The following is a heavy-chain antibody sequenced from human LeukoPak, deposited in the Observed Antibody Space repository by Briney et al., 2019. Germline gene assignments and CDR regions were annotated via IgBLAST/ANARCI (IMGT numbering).Heavy chain of an antibody. CDR3: ARAMTVVVAATLHY. CDR1: GGTFSSYA. Sequence: ASVKVSCKASGGTFSSYAISWVRQAPGQGLEWMGWINPNSGGTNYAQKFQGRVTMTRDTSTSTAYMELSRLRSDDTAVYYCARAMTVVVAATLHYWGQGTLVTVSS. D-gene: IGHD2-15*01. V-gene: IGHV1-2*02. J-gene: IGHJ4*02. CDR2: INPNSGGT.